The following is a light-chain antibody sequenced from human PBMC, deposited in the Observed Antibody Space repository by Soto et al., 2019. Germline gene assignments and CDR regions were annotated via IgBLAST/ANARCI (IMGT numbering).Light chain of an antibody. V-gene: IGLV2-11*01. CDR1: SSDVGGYNY. Sequence: QSALTQPRSVSGSPGQSGTISCTGTSSDVGGYNYVSWYQQHPGKAPKLMIYDVSKRPSGVPDRFSGSKSGNTASLTISGLQAEYEADYYCCSYAGSYTWVFGGGTKLTVL. CDR3: CSYAGSYTWV. CDR2: DVS. J-gene: IGLJ3*02.